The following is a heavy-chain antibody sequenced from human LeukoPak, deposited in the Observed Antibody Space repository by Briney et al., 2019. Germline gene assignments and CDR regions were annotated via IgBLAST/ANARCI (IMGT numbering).Heavy chain of an antibody. CDR3: AREGGDILTGYY. V-gene: IGHV3-74*01. CDR1: GFTFSSYW. D-gene: IGHD3-9*01. J-gene: IGHJ4*02. Sequence: PGGPLRLSCAASGFTFSSYWMHWVRQAPGKGLVRVSRINSDGSSTSYADSVKGRFTISRDNAKNTLYLQMNSLRAEDTAVYYCAREGGDILTGYYWGQGTLVTVSS. CDR2: INSDGSST.